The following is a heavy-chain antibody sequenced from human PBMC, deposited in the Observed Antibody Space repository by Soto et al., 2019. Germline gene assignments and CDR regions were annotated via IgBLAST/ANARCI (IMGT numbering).Heavy chain of an antibody. D-gene: IGHD3-10*01. V-gene: IGHV1-3*01. J-gene: IGHJ4*02. CDR2: IDAGNGNT. CDR3: AREEPTYGSTFAY. CDR1: GYTLSTST. Sequence: QVQLVQSGAEVKKPGASVKVSCKASGYTLSTSTVHWVRQAPGQSLEWMGWIDAGNGNTKYSQKFQGRVTITTDTSANTAYMELSSLKSDDTAIYYCAREEPTYGSTFAYWGQGTLVTVSS.